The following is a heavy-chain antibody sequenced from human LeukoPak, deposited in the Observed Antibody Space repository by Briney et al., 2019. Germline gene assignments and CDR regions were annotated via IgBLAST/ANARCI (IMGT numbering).Heavy chain of an antibody. CDR2: IYYSGST. D-gene: IGHD6-19*01. Sequence: PSETLSLTCTVSGGSISSYYWSWIRQPPGKGLEWIGYIYYSGSTNYNPSLKSRVTISVDTSKNQFSLKLSSVTAADTAVYYCAGIAVAGLDYWGQGTLVTVSS. V-gene: IGHV4-59*01. J-gene: IGHJ4*02. CDR3: AGIAVAGLDY. CDR1: GGSISSYY.